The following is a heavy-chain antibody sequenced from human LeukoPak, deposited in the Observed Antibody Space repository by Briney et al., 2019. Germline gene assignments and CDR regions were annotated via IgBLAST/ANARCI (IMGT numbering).Heavy chain of an antibody. CDR2: IRNSGETI. CDR3: ARLVGPLKDIWFGDRLDYYMDV. Sequence: GGSLRLSCAASGFTFSDYYMSWIRRAPGKGLEWVSYIRNSGETIYYADSVKGRFTISRDNAKNSLYLQMNSLRAEDTAVYYCARLVGPLKDIWFGDRLDYYMDVWGKGTTVTISS. J-gene: IGHJ6*03. CDR1: GFTFSDYY. D-gene: IGHD3-10*01. V-gene: IGHV3-11*04.